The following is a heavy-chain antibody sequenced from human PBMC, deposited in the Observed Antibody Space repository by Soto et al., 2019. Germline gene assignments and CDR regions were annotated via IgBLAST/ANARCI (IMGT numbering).Heavy chain of an antibody. V-gene: IGHV4-59*01. CDR2: IYYSGST. J-gene: IGHJ4*02. D-gene: IGHD4-17*01. CDR1: GGSISSYY. CDR3: ARATVTIYYYFDY. Sequence: ASETLSLTCTVSGGSISSYYWSWIRQPPGKGLEWIGYIYYSGSTNYNPSLKSRVTISVDTSKNQFSLKLSSVTAADTAVYYCARATVTIYYYFDYWGQGTRVTVSS.